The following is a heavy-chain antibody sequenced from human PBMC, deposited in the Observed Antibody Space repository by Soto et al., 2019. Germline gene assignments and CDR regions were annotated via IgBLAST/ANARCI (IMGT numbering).Heavy chain of an antibody. V-gene: IGHV3-21*01. CDR3: ASAPAGTSGV. Sequence: GGSLRLSCAASGFTFSSYSMNWVRQAPGKGLEWVSSISGSSSYIYYADSVKGRFTISRDNAKNSLYLQMNSLRAEDTAVYYCASAPAGTSGVWGQGTTVTVSS. D-gene: IGHD2-2*01. CDR2: ISGSSSYI. CDR1: GFTFSSYS. J-gene: IGHJ6*02.